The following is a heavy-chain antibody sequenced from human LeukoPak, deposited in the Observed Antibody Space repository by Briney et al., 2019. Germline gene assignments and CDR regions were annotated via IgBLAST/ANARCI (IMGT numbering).Heavy chain of an antibody. Sequence: PSETLSLTCTVSGGSIASSSYYWVWIRQHPGTGLEWIGYIYYSGSTYYNPSLKSRVTISVDTSKNQFSLKLSSVTAADTAVYYCARAALVATMEGGFDYWGQGTLVTVSS. CDR2: IYYSGST. CDR1: GGSIASSSYY. CDR3: ARAALVATMEGGFDY. D-gene: IGHD5-12*01. V-gene: IGHV4-31*03. J-gene: IGHJ4*02.